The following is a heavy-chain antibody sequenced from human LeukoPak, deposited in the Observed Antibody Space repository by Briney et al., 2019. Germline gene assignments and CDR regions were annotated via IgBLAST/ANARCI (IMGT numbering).Heavy chain of an antibody. CDR3: ARTRNTDS. Sequence: GSLRLSCAASGFTFSSFAMTWVRQAPGKGLEWVSTIGSGGASAYYADSVKGRFTISRDNSKNTLYLQMNSLRAEDTAVYYCARTRNTDSWGQGTLVTVSS. J-gene: IGHJ4*02. CDR1: GFTFSSFA. V-gene: IGHV3-23*01. D-gene: IGHD1-7*01. CDR2: IGSGGASA.